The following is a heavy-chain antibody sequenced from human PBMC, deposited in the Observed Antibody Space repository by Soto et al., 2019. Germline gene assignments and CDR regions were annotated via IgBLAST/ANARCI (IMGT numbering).Heavy chain of an antibody. V-gene: IGHV3-48*03. J-gene: IGHJ4*02. CDR2: ISSTASHI. CDR1: GFTFSNYE. D-gene: IGHD3-22*01. Sequence: GGSLRLSYAASGFTFSNYEMSWVRQAPGKGLEWISYISSTASHIYYADSVKGRVTISRDNAKNSLYLQMNSLRVEDTAVYYCARENYDISGYFLDYWGQGSLVTVSS. CDR3: ARENYDISGYFLDY.